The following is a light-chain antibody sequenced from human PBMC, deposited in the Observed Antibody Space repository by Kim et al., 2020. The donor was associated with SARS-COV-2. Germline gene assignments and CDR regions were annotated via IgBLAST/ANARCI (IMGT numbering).Light chain of an antibody. J-gene: IGLJ1*01. CDR3: YSYAGSNTYV. V-gene: IGLV2-11*01. CDR1: SSDVGTYNY. Sequence: LTQPRSVSGSPGQSVTISCTGTSSDVGTYNYVSWYQHHPGKAPKLMIYHVSTRPSGVPDRFSGSKSGNTASLTISGLQADDEADYYCYSYAGSNTYVFGTGTKVTVL. CDR2: HVS.